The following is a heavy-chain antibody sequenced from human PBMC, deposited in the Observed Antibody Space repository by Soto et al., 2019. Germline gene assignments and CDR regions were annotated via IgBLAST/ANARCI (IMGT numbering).Heavy chain of an antibody. Sequence: EVQLVESGGGLVQPGGSLRLSCAASGFTFSNYWIHWVRQAPGKGLVWVSRIKGDESTTNYADSVKGRFTISRDNANDVVFLHMNTMTADDTAVYSCARVGYGLWRNGYWGQGTLVTVSS. CDR3: ARVGYGLWRNGY. CDR1: GFTFSNYW. D-gene: IGHD5-18*01. J-gene: IGHJ4*02. V-gene: IGHV3-74*01. CDR2: IKGDESTT.